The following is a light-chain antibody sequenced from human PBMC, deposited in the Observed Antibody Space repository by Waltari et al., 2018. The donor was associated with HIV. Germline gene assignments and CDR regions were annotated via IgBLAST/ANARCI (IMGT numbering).Light chain of an antibody. CDR1: RLESRY. Sequence: SYDLTQPPSVSVSPGQTASIACSGDRLESRYVCWYQQKPGQSPVLVIFQDGKRPSGIAERFSGSNSGNTATLTISGTQAMDEADYYCQAWDSSSGGVFGGGTRLTVL. CDR3: QAWDSSSGGV. CDR2: QDG. V-gene: IGLV3-1*01. J-gene: IGLJ3*02.